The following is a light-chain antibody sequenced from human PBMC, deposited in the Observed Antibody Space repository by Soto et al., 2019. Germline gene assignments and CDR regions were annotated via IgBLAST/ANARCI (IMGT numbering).Light chain of an antibody. CDR2: ATS. V-gene: IGKV1-12*01. CDR1: QGVGGW. CDR3: QQTHSLPLS. J-gene: IGKJ3*01. Sequence: IQMTQPPSSVCASVGGRVTMTCRASQGVGGWLAWYQQKPGKVPKLLIYATSSLDSGVPSRFRGSGSGTDFTLSISSLQPEDFATYYCQQTHSLPLSFGPGTKVDIK.